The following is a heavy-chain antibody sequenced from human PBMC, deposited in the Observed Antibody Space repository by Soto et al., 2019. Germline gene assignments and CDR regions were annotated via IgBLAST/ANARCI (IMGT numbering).Heavy chain of an antibody. V-gene: IGHV4-39*01. CDR3: ASGTPAMVVVIPFDY. CDR2: IYYSGST. D-gene: IGHD3-22*01. Sequence: ASETLSLTCTVSGGSISSSSYYWGWIRQPPGKGLEWIGSIYYSGSTYYNPSLKSRVTISVDTSKNQFSLKLSSVTAADTAVYYCASGTPAMVVVIPFDYWGQGTLVTVSS. J-gene: IGHJ4*02. CDR1: GGSISSSSYY.